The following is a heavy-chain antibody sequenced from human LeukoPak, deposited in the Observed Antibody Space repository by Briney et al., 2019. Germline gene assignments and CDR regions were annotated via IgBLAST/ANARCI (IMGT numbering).Heavy chain of an antibody. CDR1: GGSISTSDFY. V-gene: IGHV4-39*07. Sequence: SETLSLTCTVSGGSISTSDFYWGWIRQPPGKGLEWIGEINHSGSTNYNPSLKSRVTISVDTSKNQFSLKLSSVTAADTAVYYCARGSRGYYYDSSGYYWWGQGTLVTVSS. J-gene: IGHJ4*02. CDR3: ARGSRGYYYDSSGYYW. D-gene: IGHD3-22*01. CDR2: INHSGST.